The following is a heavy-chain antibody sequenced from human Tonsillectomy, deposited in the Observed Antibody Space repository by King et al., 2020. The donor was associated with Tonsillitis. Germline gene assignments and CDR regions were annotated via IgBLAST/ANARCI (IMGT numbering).Heavy chain of an antibody. Sequence: QLQESGPGLVKPSETLSLTCTVSGGSISSDYWSWIRQPAGKGLEWIGRVYTSGSTNYNPSPKSRVTMSVDTSKNQFSLKLSSVTAADTAVYYCARVNSGSYSWVNWFDPWGQGTLVTVSS. CDR3: ARVNSGSYSWVNWFDP. D-gene: IGHD1-26*01. CDR2: VYTSGST. V-gene: IGHV4-4*07. CDR1: GGSISSDY. J-gene: IGHJ5*02.